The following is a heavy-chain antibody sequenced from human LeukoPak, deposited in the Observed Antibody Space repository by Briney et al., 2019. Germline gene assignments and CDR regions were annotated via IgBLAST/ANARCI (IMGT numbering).Heavy chain of an antibody. Sequence: PGGSLRLSCAASGFTFSSYSMNWVRQAPGKGLESIGSIYYSGSTYYNPSLKSRVTISVDTSKNQFSLKLSSVTAADTAVYYCASDPYYDSSGYYWGAFDIWGQGTMVTVSS. V-gene: IGHV4-39*07. J-gene: IGHJ3*02. D-gene: IGHD3-22*01. CDR1: GFTFSSYS. CDR2: IYYSGST. CDR3: ASDPYYDSSGYYWGAFDI.